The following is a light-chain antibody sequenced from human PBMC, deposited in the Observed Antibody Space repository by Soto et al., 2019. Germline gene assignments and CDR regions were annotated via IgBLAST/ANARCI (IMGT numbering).Light chain of an antibody. J-gene: IGLJ3*02. CDR3: SSYAGSNNWV. Sequence: QSVLTQPPSASGPPGQSVTISCTGTSSDVGGYTSVSWYQQHPGKAPKFMIYEVSKRPSGVSDRFSGSKSGNTASLTVSGLQAEDEADYYCSSYAGSNNWVFGEGTKVTVL. CDR1: SSDVGGYTS. V-gene: IGLV2-8*01. CDR2: EVS.